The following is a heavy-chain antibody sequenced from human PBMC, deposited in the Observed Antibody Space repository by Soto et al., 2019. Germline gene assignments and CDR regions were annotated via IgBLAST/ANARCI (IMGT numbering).Heavy chain of an antibody. D-gene: IGHD2-2*01. CDR3: AKDKSTVVCSSTSCYEQGYFDL. CDR1: GFTFDDYA. J-gene: IGHJ2*01. Sequence: EVQLVESGGGLVQPGRSLRLSCAASGFTFDDYAMHWVRQAPGKGLEWVSGISWNSGSIGYADSVKGRFTISRDNAKNALYLQMNSLRAEDTALYYCAKDKSTVVCSSTSCYEQGYFDLWGRGTLVTVSS. CDR2: ISWNSGSI. V-gene: IGHV3-9*01.